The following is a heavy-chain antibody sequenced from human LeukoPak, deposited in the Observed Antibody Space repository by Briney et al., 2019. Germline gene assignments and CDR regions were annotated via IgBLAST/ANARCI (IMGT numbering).Heavy chain of an antibody. D-gene: IGHD6-19*01. J-gene: IGHJ4*02. Sequence: ASVKVSCKASGYTFTIYGISWVRQAPGQGLEWMAWISAYNGNTNYAQKLQGRVTMTTDTSTSTAYMELRSLRSDDTAVYYCARLAVAGSEDYWGQGTLVTVSS. CDR3: ARLAVAGSEDY. V-gene: IGHV1-18*01. CDR2: ISAYNGNT. CDR1: GYTFTIYG.